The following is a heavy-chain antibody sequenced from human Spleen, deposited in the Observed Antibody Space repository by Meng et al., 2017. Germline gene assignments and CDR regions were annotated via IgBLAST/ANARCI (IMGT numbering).Heavy chain of an antibody. CDR3: ARLSLSQSTSGSYPWYFDY. J-gene: IGHJ4*02. V-gene: IGHV4-39*01. CDR2: IYYSGST. D-gene: IGHD1-26*01. CDR1: GGSISSSSYY. Sequence: QLQLQESGPGLVKPSETLSLPCTVSGGSISSSSYYWGWIRQPPGKGLELIGSIYYSGSTYYNPSLKSRVTISVDTSKHQFSLKLSSVTAADTAVYYCARLSLSQSTSGSYPWYFDYWGQGTLVTVSS.